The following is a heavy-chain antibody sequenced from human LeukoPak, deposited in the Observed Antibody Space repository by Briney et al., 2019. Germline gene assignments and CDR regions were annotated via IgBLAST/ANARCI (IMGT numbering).Heavy chain of an antibody. V-gene: IGHV4-38-2*01. Sequence: SETLSLTCPVSGYSISSGYYWGWIRPPPGKGLEWIGSIYHSGSTYYNPSLKRRLTISVDTSKNQFSLKLSSVTAADTAVYYCASTVVVAATVWFDPWGQGTLVTVSS. CDR2: IYHSGST. D-gene: IGHD2-15*01. CDR1: GYSISSGYY. J-gene: IGHJ5*02. CDR3: ASTVVVAATVWFDP.